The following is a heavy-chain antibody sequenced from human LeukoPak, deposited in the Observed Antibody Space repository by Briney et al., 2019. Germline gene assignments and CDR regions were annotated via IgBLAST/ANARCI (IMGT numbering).Heavy chain of an antibody. CDR2: ISGSGAGT. Sequence: GGSLRLSCAASGFTFSSYALSWVRQAPGKGLEWVSGISGSGAGTYYADSVKGRFTISRDNSKNTLYPQMNSLRAEDTAVYYCAKALDIVVVPAAITYYYGMDVWGQGTTVTVSS. CDR1: GFTFSSYA. D-gene: IGHD2-2*02. V-gene: IGHV3-23*01. J-gene: IGHJ6*02. CDR3: AKALDIVVVPAAITYYYGMDV.